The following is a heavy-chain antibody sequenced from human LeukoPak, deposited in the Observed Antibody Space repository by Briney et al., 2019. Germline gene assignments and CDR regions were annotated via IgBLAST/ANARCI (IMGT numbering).Heavy chain of an antibody. CDR2: INSDGSST. CDR3: TREYFGKFDP. D-gene: IGHD3-10*01. CDR1: GFMFSSYW. Sequence: PGGSLRLSCAASGFMFSSYWIHWVRQAPGKGLVWVSRINSDGSSTNYADSVKGRFTISRDNAKKTVYLQMNSLRAEDTAVYYCTREYFGKFDPRGQGTLATVSS. V-gene: IGHV3-74*01. J-gene: IGHJ5*02.